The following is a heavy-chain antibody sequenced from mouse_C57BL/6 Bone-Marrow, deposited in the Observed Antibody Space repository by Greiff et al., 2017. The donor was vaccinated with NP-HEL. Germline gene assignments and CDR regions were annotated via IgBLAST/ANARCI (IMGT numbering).Heavy chain of an antibody. Sequence: VKLQQPGAELVRPGSSVKLSCKASGYTFTSYWMDWVKQRPGQGLEWIGNIYPSDSETHYNQKFKDKATLTVDKSSSTAYMQLSSLTSEDSAVYYCARSEWLLPYAMDYWGQGTSVTVSS. J-gene: IGHJ4*01. CDR2: IYPSDSET. D-gene: IGHD2-3*01. V-gene: IGHV1-61*01. CDR1: GYTFTSYW. CDR3: ARSEWLLPYAMDY.